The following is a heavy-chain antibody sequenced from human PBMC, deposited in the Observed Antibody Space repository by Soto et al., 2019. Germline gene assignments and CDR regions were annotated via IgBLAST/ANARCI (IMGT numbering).Heavy chain of an antibody. CDR3: ARDRSGSYYGMDV. V-gene: IGHV4-59*01. J-gene: IGHJ6*02. Sequence: QVQLQESGPGLVKPSETLSLTCTVSGGSISSYYWSWIRQPPGKGLEWIGYIYYSGSTNYTPSLKSRVTISVDTSKNQFSLKLSSVTAADTAVYYCARDRSGSYYGMDVWGQGTTVTVSS. CDR1: GGSISSYY. D-gene: IGHD1-26*01. CDR2: IYYSGST.